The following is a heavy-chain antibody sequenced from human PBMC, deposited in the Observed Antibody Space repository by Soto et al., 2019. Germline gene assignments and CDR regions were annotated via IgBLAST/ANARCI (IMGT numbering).Heavy chain of an antibody. J-gene: IGHJ6*02. Sequence: HLVQSGTEVKRPGASVKVSCKASGYPFGNYGISWVRQAPGQGLEWMGWISAYNGNTKYAQKVQGRVTLTTDTSSNTAYMELRSLRSEDTAVYYCARDPPVVAAAFKDVGGQGTTVIVS. CDR1: GYPFGNYG. CDR3: ARDPPVVAAAFKDV. V-gene: IGHV1-18*04. CDR2: ISAYNGNT. D-gene: IGHD6-13*01.